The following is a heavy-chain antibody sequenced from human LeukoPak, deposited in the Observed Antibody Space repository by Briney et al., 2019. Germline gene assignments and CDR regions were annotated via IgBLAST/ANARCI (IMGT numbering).Heavy chain of an antibody. CDR3: ARAETLAAIYFDF. CDR1: GGSISPYY. CDR2: IFYSGVT. J-gene: IGHJ4*02. D-gene: IGHD6-25*01. Sequence: SETLSLTCSVSGGSISPYYWSWIRQPPGKGLEWIGYIFYSGVTTYNPSLKSRVTISLDSSKNQFFLRLTSVTAADTAMYYCARAETLAAIYFDFWGQGSLVTVSS. V-gene: IGHV4-59*01.